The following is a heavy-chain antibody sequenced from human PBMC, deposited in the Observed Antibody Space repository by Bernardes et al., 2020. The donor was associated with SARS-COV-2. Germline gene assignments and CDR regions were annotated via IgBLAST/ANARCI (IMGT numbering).Heavy chain of an antibody. CDR1: GGSFSGYY. V-gene: IGHV4-34*01. CDR2: INHSGST. Sequence: SETLSLTCAVYGGSFSGYYWSWIRQPPGKGLEWIGEINHSGSTNYNPSLKSRVTISVDTSKNQFSLKLSSVTAADTAVYYCATNAYCSGGSCYSYYFDYWGQGTLVTVSS. D-gene: IGHD2-15*01. J-gene: IGHJ4*02. CDR3: ATNAYCSGGSCYSYYFDY.